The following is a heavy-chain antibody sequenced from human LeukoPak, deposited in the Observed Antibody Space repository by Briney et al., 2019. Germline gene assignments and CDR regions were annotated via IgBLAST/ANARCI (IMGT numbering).Heavy chain of an antibody. CDR1: GFTFSSYS. J-gene: IGHJ4*02. Sequence: QTGGSLRLSCAASGFTFSSYSMNWVRQAPGKGLEWVSTINNNAGNTYYADSVKGRFTISRDNSKNTLYLQMNSLRVEDTAVYYCAKDRLIYNGYYFDYWGQGTLVTVSS. CDR3: AKDRLIYNGYYFDY. D-gene: IGHD1-1*01. V-gene: IGHV3-23*01. CDR2: INNNAGNT.